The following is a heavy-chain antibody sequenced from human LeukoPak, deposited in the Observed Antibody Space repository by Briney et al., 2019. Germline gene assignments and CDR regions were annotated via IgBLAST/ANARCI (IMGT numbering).Heavy chain of an antibody. D-gene: IGHD3-10*01. CDR1: GFTFNSYA. Sequence: PGGSLRLSCAASGFTFNSYAMSWVRQAPGKGLEWVSGISANGAKTYYADSVKGRFTISRDNSKNTQSLRMNSLRAEDTALYYCAKGWSVTMVMAAPGDWGQGALVTVSS. CDR3: AKGWSVTMVMAAPGD. CDR2: ISANGAKT. V-gene: IGHV3-23*01. J-gene: IGHJ4*02.